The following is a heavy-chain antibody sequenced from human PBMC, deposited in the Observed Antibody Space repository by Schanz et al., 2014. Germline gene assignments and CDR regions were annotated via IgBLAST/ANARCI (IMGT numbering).Heavy chain of an antibody. D-gene: IGHD3-3*01. V-gene: IGHV3-48*01. CDR2: VSRSTPDI. CDR1: GFTFTNYA. CDR3: VRDSFVAFDY. J-gene: IGHJ4*02. Sequence: EVQLVESGGGLVQPGGSLRLSCAASGFTFTNYAMSWVRQAPGKGLEWVSYVSRSTPDIYYADSVKGRFTMSRDNAKNSVFLQMNSLRAEDTAVYYCVRDSFVAFDYWGQGTLVTVSS.